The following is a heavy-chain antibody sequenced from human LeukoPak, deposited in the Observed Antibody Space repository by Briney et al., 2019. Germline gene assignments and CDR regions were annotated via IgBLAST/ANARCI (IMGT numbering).Heavy chain of an antibody. V-gene: IGHV1-2*02. CDR2: INPNSGGT. Sequence: ASVKVSCKASGYTFTGYYMHWVRQAPGQGLEWMGWINPNSGGTNYAQKFQGRVTMTRDTSISTDYMELSRLRSDDTAVYYCARDRELLWFGELSFQYDYWGQGTLVTVSS. D-gene: IGHD3-10*01. CDR1: GYTFTGYY. CDR3: ARDRELLWFGELSFQYDY. J-gene: IGHJ4*02.